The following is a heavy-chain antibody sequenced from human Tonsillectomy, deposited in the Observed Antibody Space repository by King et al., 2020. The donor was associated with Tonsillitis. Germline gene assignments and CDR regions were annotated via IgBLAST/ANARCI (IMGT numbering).Heavy chain of an antibody. Sequence: QLQESGPGLVKPSETLSLTCTVSGGSISSYYWSWIRQPPGKGLEWIGYISKSGSTNYNPSLKSRVTISVDTSKNQFSLKLSSGTAADTALYYCARHRGDSSSWYNYWGQGTLVTVSS. CDR2: ISKSGST. J-gene: IGHJ4*02. CDR1: GGSISSYY. D-gene: IGHD6-13*01. CDR3: ARHRGDSSSWYNY. V-gene: IGHV4-59*08.